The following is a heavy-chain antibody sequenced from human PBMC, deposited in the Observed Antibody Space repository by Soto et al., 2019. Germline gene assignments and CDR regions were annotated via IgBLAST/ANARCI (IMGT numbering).Heavy chain of an antibody. D-gene: IGHD5-18*01. CDR3: AAQVDTPMGTCVDY. CDR2: IIPIFGTA. Sequence: QVQLVQSGAEVKKPGPSVKVSCKASGGTFSSYAISWVRQAPGQGLEWMGRIIPIFGTANYAQKFQGRVKSSAHESSSTADREQSCLRSEDTAVYYCAAQVDTPMGTCVDYWGQGTLVTVSS. J-gene: IGHJ4*02. CDR1: GGTFSSYA. V-gene: IGHV1-69*12.